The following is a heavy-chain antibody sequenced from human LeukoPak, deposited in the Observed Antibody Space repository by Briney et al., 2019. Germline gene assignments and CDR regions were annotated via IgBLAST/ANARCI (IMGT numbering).Heavy chain of an antibody. J-gene: IGHJ3*02. D-gene: IGHD1-26*01. V-gene: IGHV3-9*01. Sequence: GGSLRLSCAASGFTFDDYAMHWVRQAPGKGLEWVSGISWNSDRIGYADSVKGRFTISRDNAKNSLYLQMNSLRAEDTALYYCAKEASGSYYFSAFDIWGQGTMVTVSS. CDR1: GFTFDDYA. CDR2: ISWNSDRI. CDR3: AKEASGSYYFSAFDI.